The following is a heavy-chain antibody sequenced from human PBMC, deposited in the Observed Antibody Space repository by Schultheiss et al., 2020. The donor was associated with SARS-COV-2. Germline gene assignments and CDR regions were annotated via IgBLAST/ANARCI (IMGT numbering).Heavy chain of an antibody. CDR1: GGSISSGGYY. CDR3: AREGTYEGVVYWFDP. V-gene: IGHV4-61*02. D-gene: IGHD3-3*01. J-gene: IGHJ5*02. CDR2: IYTSGST. Sequence: SETLSLTCTVSGGSISSGGYYWSWIRQPAGKGLEWIGRIYTSGSTNYNPSLKSRVTMSVDTSKNQFSLKLSSVTAADTAVYYCAREGTYEGVVYWFDPWGQGTLVTVSS.